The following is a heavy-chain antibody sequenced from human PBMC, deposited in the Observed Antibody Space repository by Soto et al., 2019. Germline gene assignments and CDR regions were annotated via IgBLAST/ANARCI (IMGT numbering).Heavy chain of an antibody. D-gene: IGHD6-6*01. J-gene: IGHJ6*02. V-gene: IGHV6-1*01. CDR2: TYYRSKWYN. CDR3: ARAVAARTGNYYYYYGMDV. Sequence: SQTLSLTCAISGDSVSSNSAAWNWIRQSPSRGLEWLGRTYYRSKWYNDYAVSVKSLITINPDTSKNQFSLQLSSVTPEDTAVYYCARAVAARTGNYYYYYGMDVWGQGTTVTVSS. CDR1: GDSVSSNSAA.